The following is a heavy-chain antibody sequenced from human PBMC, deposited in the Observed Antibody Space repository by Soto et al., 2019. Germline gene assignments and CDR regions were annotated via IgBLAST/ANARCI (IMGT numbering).Heavy chain of an antibody. D-gene: IGHD3-3*01. V-gene: IGHV1-18*01. Sequence: QVQLVQSGAEVKKPGASVKVSCKASGYTFTSYGISWVRQAPGQGLEWMGWISAYNGNTNDAQKLKGRVTMTTDTSTSTAYMELRSMRSDDTAVYYCARGQGPTIFGVVIIRGAGDAFDIWGQGTMVTVSS. CDR1: GYTFTSYG. CDR3: ARGQGPTIFGVVIIRGAGDAFDI. CDR2: ISAYNGNT. J-gene: IGHJ3*02.